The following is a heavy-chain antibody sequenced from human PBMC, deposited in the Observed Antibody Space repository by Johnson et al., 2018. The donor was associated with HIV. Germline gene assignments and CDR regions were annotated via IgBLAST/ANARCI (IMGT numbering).Heavy chain of an antibody. D-gene: IGHD3-22*01. J-gene: IGHJ3*02. CDR3: TTDHSSADDAFDI. CDR1: GFTFSNYA. V-gene: IGHV3-30*03. CDR2: VSYDGSNK. Sequence: QVQLVESGGGVVQPGRSLRLSCAASGFTFSNYAMGWVRQAPGKGLEWVAVVSYDGSNKYYADSVKGRFTISRDDSKNTLYLQMNSLKTEDTAVYYCTTDHSSADDAFDIWGQGTMVTVSS.